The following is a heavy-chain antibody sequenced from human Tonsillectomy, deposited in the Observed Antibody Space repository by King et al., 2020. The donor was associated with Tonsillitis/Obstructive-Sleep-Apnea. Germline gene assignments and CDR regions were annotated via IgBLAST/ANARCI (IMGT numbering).Heavy chain of an antibody. CDR2: IKQDGSEK. Sequence: QLVQSGGGLVQPGGSLRVSCAASGFTFSSYWMSWVRQAPGKGLEWVANIKQDGSEKYYVDSLKGRFTISRDNAKNSLYLQMNGLRVEDTAVYYCASGPPDSIGYYYHCWGQGTLVTVSS. D-gene: IGHD3-22*01. CDR3: ASGPPDSIGYYYHC. V-gene: IGHV3-7*01. J-gene: IGHJ4*02. CDR1: GFTFSSYW.